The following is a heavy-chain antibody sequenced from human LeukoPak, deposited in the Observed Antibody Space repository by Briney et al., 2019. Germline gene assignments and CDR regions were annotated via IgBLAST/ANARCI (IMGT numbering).Heavy chain of an antibody. Sequence: SVKVSCKASGGTFSSYAISWVRQAPGQGLEWMGGIIPIFGTANYAQKFQGRVTITADKSTSTAYMELSSLRSEDTAVYYCARAAVPNNWFDPWGQGTLVTVSS. CDR3: ARAAVPNNWFDP. CDR1: GGTFSSYA. J-gene: IGHJ5*02. D-gene: IGHD1-1*01. CDR2: IIPIFGTA. V-gene: IGHV1-69*06.